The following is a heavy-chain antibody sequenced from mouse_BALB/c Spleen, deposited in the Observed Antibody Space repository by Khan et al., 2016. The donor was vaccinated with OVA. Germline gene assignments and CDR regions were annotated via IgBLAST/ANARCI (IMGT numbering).Heavy chain of an antibody. V-gene: IGHV3-2*02. D-gene: IGHD2-12*01. J-gene: IGHJ3*01. CDR3: TGGRAY. Sequence: EVQLQESGPGLVKPSQSLSLTCTVTGYSITSDYAWNLNRQSPGNRLGWMCYITYSGRTSYTPSLKSRISISRDTSKNHSFLQFNSETIDATATYHVTGGRAYWGQGTLVTVSA. CDR2: ITYSGRT. CDR1: GYSITSDYA.